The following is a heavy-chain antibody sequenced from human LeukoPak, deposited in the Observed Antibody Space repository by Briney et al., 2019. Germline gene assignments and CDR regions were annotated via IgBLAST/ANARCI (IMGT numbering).Heavy chain of an antibody. J-gene: IGHJ6*03. CDR3: ARGLRDYYGSGSYRDYYYYYYMDV. D-gene: IGHD3-10*01. Sequence: ASVKVSCKASGYTFTVYYIHWVRQAPGQGLEWMGWITPNSGDTDYAQKFQGRVTMTRDTSISTAYMELSRLRSDDTAVYYCARGLRDYYGSGSYRDYYYYYYMDVWGKGTTVTISS. V-gene: IGHV1-2*02. CDR2: ITPNSGDT. CDR1: GYTFTVYY.